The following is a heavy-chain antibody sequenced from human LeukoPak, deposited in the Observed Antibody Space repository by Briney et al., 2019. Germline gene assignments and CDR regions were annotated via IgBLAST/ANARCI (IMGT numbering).Heavy chain of an antibody. CDR1: GFTFSSYS. CDR2: ISSSSSYI. Sequence: PGGSLRLSCAASGFTFSSYSMNWVRQAPGKGLEWVSSISSSSSYIYYADSVKGRFTISRDNAKNSLYLQMNSLRAEDTAVYYCARVATSLARDDYWGQGTLVTVSS. CDR3: ARVATSLARDDY. V-gene: IGHV3-21*01. J-gene: IGHJ4*02.